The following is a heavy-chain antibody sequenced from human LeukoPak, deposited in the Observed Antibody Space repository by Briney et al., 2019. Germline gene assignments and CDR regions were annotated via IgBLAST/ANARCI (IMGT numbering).Heavy chain of an antibody. CDR3: ARDEGIAVAPTIFDY. CDR1: GFSFSSYW. J-gene: IGHJ4*02. CDR2: IKQDGSEK. Sequence: GGSMRLSCAAYGFSFSSYWMSWVRQAPGKGLEWVANIKQDGSEKYYVDSVKGRFTISRDNAKNSLYLQMNSLRAEDTAVYYCARDEGIAVAPTIFDYWGQGTLVTVSS. V-gene: IGHV3-7*03. D-gene: IGHD6-19*01.